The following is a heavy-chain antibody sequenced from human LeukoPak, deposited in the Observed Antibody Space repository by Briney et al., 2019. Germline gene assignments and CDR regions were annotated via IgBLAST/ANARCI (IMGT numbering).Heavy chain of an antibody. CDR2: ISSSSSYI. Sequence: GGSLRLSCAASGFTFSSYSMNWVRQAPGKGLEWVSSISSSSSYIYYADSVKGRFTISRDNAKNSLYLQMNSLRAEDTAVYHCATDPATVTSYFDYWGQGTLVTVSS. J-gene: IGHJ4*02. D-gene: IGHD4-17*01. CDR3: ATDPATVTSYFDY. CDR1: GFTFSSYS. V-gene: IGHV3-21*01.